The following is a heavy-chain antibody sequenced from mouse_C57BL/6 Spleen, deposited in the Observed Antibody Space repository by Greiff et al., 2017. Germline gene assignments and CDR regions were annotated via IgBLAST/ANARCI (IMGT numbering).Heavy chain of an antibody. CDR3: ARQGGAMDY. D-gene: IGHD3-3*01. CDR2: IYPGSGST. CDR1: GYTLTSYW. V-gene: IGHV1-55*01. Sequence: VQLQQPGAELVKPGASVKMSCKASGYTLTSYWITWGKQRPGQGLEWIGDIYPGSGSTNYNEKFKSKATLTVDTSSSTAYMQLSSLTSEDSAVYYCARQGGAMDYWGQGTSVTVSS. J-gene: IGHJ4*01.